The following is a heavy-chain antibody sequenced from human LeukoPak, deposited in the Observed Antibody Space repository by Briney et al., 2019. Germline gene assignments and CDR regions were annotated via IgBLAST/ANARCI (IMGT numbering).Heavy chain of an antibody. CDR3: ATGGRSGVAFES. J-gene: IGHJ4*02. V-gene: IGHV3-21*04. CDR2: ISSSSSYI. D-gene: IGHD2-15*01. CDR1: GFTFSSYS. Sequence: KPGGSLRLSCAASGFTFSSYSMNWVRQAPGKGLEWVSFISSSSSYIYYADSVKGRFTISRDNAKNSLYLQMNSLRAEDTAVYYCATGGRSGVAFESWGQGTLVTVSS.